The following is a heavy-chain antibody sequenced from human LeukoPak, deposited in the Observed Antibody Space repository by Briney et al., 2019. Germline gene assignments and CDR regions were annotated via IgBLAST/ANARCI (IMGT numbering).Heavy chain of an antibody. J-gene: IGHJ4*02. CDR3: PPQRAFHFHV. CDR1: GFTFSNVW. D-gene: IGHD2/OR15-2a*01. Sequence: PGGSLRLSCGASGFTFSNVWMSWVRQAPGKGLEWVGRIKSKTDGGSKDYAAPVKGRFTISREDSKNTLYLQMNSLKSEDTAVYYFPPQRAFHFHVGGQEPLFTVP. CDR2: IKSKTDGGSK. V-gene: IGHV3-15*01.